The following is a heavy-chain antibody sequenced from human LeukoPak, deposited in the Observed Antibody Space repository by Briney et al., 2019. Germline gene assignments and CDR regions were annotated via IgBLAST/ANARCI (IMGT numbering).Heavy chain of an antibody. J-gene: IGHJ4*02. Sequence: PGGSLRLSCEASGFTFSSYAMSWVSQAPGKGLEWVSVISGSGDSTYYAGSVEGRCTISRDNSKDALYLQMNSLRAEDTAVYYCARVGYSGYDYDYWGQGTLVTVSS. CDR3: ARVGYSGYDYDY. V-gene: IGHV3-23*01. D-gene: IGHD5-12*01. CDR1: GFTFSSYA. CDR2: ISGSGDST.